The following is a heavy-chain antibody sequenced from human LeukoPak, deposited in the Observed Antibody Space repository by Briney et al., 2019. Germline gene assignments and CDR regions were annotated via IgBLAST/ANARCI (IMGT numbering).Heavy chain of an antibody. J-gene: IGHJ4*02. CDR2: INHSGST. Sequence: SETLSLTCTVSGGSMSSYYWSWIRQPPGKGLEWIGEINHSGSTNYNPSLKSRVTISVDTSKNQFSLKLSSVTAADTAVYYCARIVVVVAATLSHYFDYWGQGTLVTVSS. CDR3: ARIVVVVAATLSHYFDY. V-gene: IGHV4-34*01. CDR1: GGSMSSYY. D-gene: IGHD2-15*01.